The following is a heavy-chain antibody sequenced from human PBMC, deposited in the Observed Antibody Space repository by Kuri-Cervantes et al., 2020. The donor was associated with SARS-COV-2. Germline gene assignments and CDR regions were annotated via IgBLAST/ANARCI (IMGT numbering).Heavy chain of an antibody. CDR3: TRDDFWSGYLNY. CDR1: GFTFGDYA. J-gene: IGHJ4*02. V-gene: IGHV3-49*04. D-gene: IGHD3-3*01. CDR2: SRSKAYGGTT. Sequence: GESLKISGPASGFTFGDYAMSWVRQATGKVLEWVGFSRSKAYGGTTEYAASVKGRLTISRDDSKSIAYLKMNSLKTEDTALYYCTRDDFWSGYLNYWGQGTLVTVSS.